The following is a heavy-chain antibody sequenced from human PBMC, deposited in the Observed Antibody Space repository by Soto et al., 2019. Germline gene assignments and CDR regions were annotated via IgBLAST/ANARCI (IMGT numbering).Heavy chain of an antibody. CDR3: ARVSGHYLPVY. CDR1: GYTFTNYA. D-gene: IGHD6-19*01. Sequence: QVQLVQSGAEEKKPGASVKVSCKASGYTFTNYATHWVRQAPGQRLEWMGWINAGNGNTKSSQKFQDRATITRDTCVSTTYMELSSLRSEDTAVYYCARVSGHYLPVYWRPGTLVTVSS. V-gene: IGHV1-3*05. CDR2: INAGNGNT. J-gene: IGHJ4*02.